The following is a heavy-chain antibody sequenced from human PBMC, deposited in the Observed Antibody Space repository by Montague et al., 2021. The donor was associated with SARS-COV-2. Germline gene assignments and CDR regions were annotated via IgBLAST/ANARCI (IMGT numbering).Heavy chain of an antibody. Sequence: CAISGDSVSSNSAAWSWIRQSPSRGLEWLGRTYHRSKWYSDYAPSVRGRLTVNPDASKNEFSLELNYVTPEDTAVYYCVRYSGWFYFDFWGQGTLVTVSS. CDR3: VRYSGWFYFDF. CDR2: TYHRSKWYS. J-gene: IGHJ4*02. V-gene: IGHV6-1*01. D-gene: IGHD6-19*01. CDR1: GDSVSSNSAA.